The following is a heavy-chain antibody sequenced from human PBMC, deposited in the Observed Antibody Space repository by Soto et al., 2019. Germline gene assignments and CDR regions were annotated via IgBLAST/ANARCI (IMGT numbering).Heavy chain of an antibody. Sequence: PGGSLRLSCAASGFTFSSYAMHWVRQAPGKGLEWVAVISYDGSNKYYADSVKGRFTISRDNSKNTLYLQMNSLRAEDTAVYYCARDHEVVATIRYYYGMDVWGQGTTVTVSS. CDR1: GFTFSSYA. D-gene: IGHD5-12*01. J-gene: IGHJ6*02. CDR3: ARDHEVVATIRYYYGMDV. CDR2: ISYDGSNK. V-gene: IGHV3-30-3*01.